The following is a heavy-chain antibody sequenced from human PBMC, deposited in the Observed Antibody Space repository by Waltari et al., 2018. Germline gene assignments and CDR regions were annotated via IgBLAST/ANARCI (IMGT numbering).Heavy chain of an antibody. CDR1: GGSISSYY. J-gene: IGHJ3*02. Sequence: QVQLQESGPGLVKPSETLSLTCTVSGGSISSYYWSWIRQPAGKGLEWIGRIYTSGSTNYNPSLKSRVTMSVDTSKTQFSLKLSSVTAADTAVYYCARVSYYDDSSGYYYDAFDIWGQGTMVTVSS. V-gene: IGHV4-4*07. D-gene: IGHD3-22*01. CDR2: IYTSGST. CDR3: ARVSYYDDSSGYYYDAFDI.